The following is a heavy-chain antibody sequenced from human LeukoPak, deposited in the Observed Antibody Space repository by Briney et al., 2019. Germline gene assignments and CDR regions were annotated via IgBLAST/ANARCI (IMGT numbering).Heavy chain of an antibody. Sequence: GGSLRLSCGASGFTFDDYGMSWVRQAPGKGLEWVSGINWNGGSTGYADSVRGRFTISRDNAKNSLYLQMNSLRAEDTALYYCARSYCSSTSCYSRFDYWGQGTLVTVSS. CDR2: INWNGGST. CDR1: GFTFDDYG. CDR3: ARSYCSSTSCYSRFDY. J-gene: IGHJ4*02. D-gene: IGHD2-2*01. V-gene: IGHV3-20*04.